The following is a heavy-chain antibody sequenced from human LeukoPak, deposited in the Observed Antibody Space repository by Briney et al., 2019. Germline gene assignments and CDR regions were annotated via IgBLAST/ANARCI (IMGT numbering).Heavy chain of an antibody. CDR3: ARGLWSSVYYYYYYMDV. V-gene: IGHV1-18*01. CDR1: GYTFTRYG. J-gene: IGHJ6*03. Sequence: ASVKVSCKASGYTFTRYGISWVRQAPGQGLEWMGWISAYNGNTNYAQKLQGRVTMTTDTSTSTAYMELRSLRSDDTAVYYCARGLWSSVYYYYYYMDVRGKGTTVTVSS. CDR2: ISAYNGNT. D-gene: IGHD3-10*01.